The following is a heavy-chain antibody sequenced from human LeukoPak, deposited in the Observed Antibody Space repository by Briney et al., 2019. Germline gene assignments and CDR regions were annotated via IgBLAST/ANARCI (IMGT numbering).Heavy chain of an antibody. CDR3: AATIRRGGGLDY. V-gene: IGHV4-31*03. D-gene: IGHD5-12*01. CDR1: GGSISSGGYY. J-gene: IGHJ4*02. CDR2: IYYSGST. Sequence: SETLSLTCTVSGGSISSGGYYWSWIRQHPGKGLEWIGYIYYSGSTYYNPSLKSRVTISVDTSKNQFSLKLSSVTAADTAVYYCAATIRRGGGLDYWGQGTLVTVSS.